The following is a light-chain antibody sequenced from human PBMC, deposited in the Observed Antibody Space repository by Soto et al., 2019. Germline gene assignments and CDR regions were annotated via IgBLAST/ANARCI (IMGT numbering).Light chain of an antibody. CDR1: QSVGST. CDR2: GPS. V-gene: IGKV3-15*01. Sequence: EIVMTQSPATLSVSPGERATLSCRASQSVGSTLACTQLKPGQAPRPLIYGPSTRATGIPARFSGSGSGTDFTLTISSLQSEDFAIYFCQQYNNWPPDRTFGQGTKVEIK. J-gene: IGKJ1*01. CDR3: QQYNNWPPDRT.